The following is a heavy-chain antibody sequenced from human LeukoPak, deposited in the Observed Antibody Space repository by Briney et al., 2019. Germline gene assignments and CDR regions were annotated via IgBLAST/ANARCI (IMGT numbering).Heavy chain of an antibody. Sequence: GGSLRLSCTASGFTFSDYYMSWLRQAPGKGLEWVSHISNSDTSMYYEDSVKGRFTISRDDAKNSLYLQMSSLRAEDTAVYYCAREVRPSTGYFHYGGCVDYWGQGILVTVSS. V-gene: IGHV3-11*01. D-gene: IGHD3-22*01. CDR2: ISNSDTSM. CDR1: GFTFSDYY. J-gene: IGHJ4*02. CDR3: AREVRPSTGYFHYGGCVDY.